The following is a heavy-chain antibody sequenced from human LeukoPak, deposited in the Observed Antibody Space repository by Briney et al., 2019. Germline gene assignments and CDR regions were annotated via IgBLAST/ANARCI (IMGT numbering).Heavy chain of an antibody. Sequence: PGGSLRLSCAASGFTFSNYALNWVRQAPGKGLEWVSYISSGGTTIYYADSVKGRFTFSRDNAKNSLYLQMNSLRAEDTAVYYCAKRGGSSGFTGPYNWFDPWGQGTLVTVSS. CDR2: ISSGGTTI. CDR1: GFTFSNYA. V-gene: IGHV3-48*03. D-gene: IGHD6-19*01. J-gene: IGHJ5*02. CDR3: AKRGGSSGFTGPYNWFDP.